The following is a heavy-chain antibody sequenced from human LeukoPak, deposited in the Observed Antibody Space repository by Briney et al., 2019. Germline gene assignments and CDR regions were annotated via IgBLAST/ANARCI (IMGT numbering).Heavy chain of an antibody. V-gene: IGHV3-74*01. CDR3: SRSQFDY. CDR1: GFPFSSYW. J-gene: IGHJ4*02. Sequence: GGSLRLSCATSGFPFSSYWMLWVRQAPGKGLEWFSRTNGDGTTTTYADSVKGRFTISRDNTENILYLQMDSLRAEDTAIYYCSRSQFDYWGQGVLVTVSS. CDR2: TNGDGTTT.